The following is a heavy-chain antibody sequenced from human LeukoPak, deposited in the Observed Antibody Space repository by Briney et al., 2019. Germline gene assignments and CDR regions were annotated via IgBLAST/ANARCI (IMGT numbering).Heavy chain of an antibody. CDR2: ISSSSSTI. CDR3: AREDTPYGY. V-gene: IGHV3-48*04. D-gene: IGHD3-16*01. Sequence: PGGSLRLSCAASGFTFSSYSMNWVRQAPGKGLEWVSYISSSSSTIYYADSVKGRFTISRDNAKNSVYLQMNSLRAEDTAVYYCAREDTPYGYWGQGTLVTVSS. J-gene: IGHJ4*02. CDR1: GFTFSSYS.